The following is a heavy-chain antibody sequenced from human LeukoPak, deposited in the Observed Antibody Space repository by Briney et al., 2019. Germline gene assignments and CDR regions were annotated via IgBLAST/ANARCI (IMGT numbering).Heavy chain of an antibody. CDR1: GYTFTTYG. CDR2: ISANNDNT. CDR3: ARDRYGDWTYYSPDAFDI. J-gene: IGHJ3*02. Sequence: ASVKVSCKASGYTFTTYGISWVRQAPGQGLEWIGWISANNDNTNYAQRVQGRVTVTKGTSTSTAYMELRSLRSDDTAVYYCARDRYGDWTYYSPDAFDIWGQGTMVTVSS. D-gene: IGHD1-26*01. V-gene: IGHV1-18*01.